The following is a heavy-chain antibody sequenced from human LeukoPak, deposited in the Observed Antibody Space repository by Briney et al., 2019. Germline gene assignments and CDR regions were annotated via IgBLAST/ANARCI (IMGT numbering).Heavy chain of an antibody. CDR2: ISYDGSNK. D-gene: IGHD5-18*01. CDR3: ARDRYSYGYGLDY. CDR1: GFTFSSYA. Sequence: GRSLRLSCVASGFTFSSYAMHWVRQAPGKGLEWVAVISYDGSNKYYADSVKGRFTISRDNSKNTLYLQMNSLRAEDTAVYYCARDRYSYGYGLDYWGQRTLVTVSS. V-gene: IGHV3-30-3*01. J-gene: IGHJ4*02.